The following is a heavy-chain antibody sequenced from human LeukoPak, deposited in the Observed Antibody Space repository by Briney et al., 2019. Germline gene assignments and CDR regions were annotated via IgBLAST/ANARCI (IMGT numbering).Heavy chain of an antibody. CDR3: ARGFGYF. CDR1: GFTFSNYK. Sequence: GGSLRLSCAASGFTFSNYKMNWVRQAPGKGLEWVSYISSSGSIIYYSDSVKGRFTISRDNAKNSLYLQMNSLRAEDTAVYYCARGFGYFWGQGTLVTVSS. V-gene: IGHV3-48*03. CDR2: ISSSGSII. J-gene: IGHJ4*02. D-gene: IGHD3-10*01.